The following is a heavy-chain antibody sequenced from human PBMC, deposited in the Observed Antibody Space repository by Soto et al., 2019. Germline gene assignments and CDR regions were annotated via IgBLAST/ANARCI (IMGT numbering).Heavy chain of an antibody. Sequence: PSETLSLTCTVSGGSISSSSYYWGWIRQPPGKGLEWIGSIYYSGSTYYNPSLKSRVTISVDTSKNQFSLKLSSVTAADTAVYYCARRYTVTTSVDYWGQGTLVTSPQ. CDR2: IYYSGST. D-gene: IGHD4-17*01. V-gene: IGHV4-39*01. CDR3: ARRYTVTTSVDY. CDR1: GGSISSSSYY. J-gene: IGHJ4*02.